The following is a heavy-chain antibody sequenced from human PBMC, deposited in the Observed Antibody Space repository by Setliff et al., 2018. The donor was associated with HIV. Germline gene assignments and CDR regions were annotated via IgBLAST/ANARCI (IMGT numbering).Heavy chain of an antibody. Sequence: WGWIRQPPGKGLEWTGSFYYSGIPYYNPSLKSRVTISVGTSKNQFSLNLSSVTAADTAVYYCARSVVPATLDAFDIWGQATMVTVSS. D-gene: IGHD2-15*01. V-gene: IGHV4-39*01. J-gene: IGHJ3*02. CDR2: FYYSGIP. CDR3: ARSVVPATLDAFDI.